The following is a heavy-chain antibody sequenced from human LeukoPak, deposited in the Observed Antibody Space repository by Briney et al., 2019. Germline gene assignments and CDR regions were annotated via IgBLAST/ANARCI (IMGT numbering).Heavy chain of an antibody. Sequence: PSQTLSLTCTVSGGSISSGGYYWSWIRQHPGKGLEWIGYIYYSGSTYYNPSLKSRVTISVDTSKNQFSLKLRSVTAADTAVYYCAREHSGSYPLYYYYYGMDVWGQGTTVTVSS. D-gene: IGHD3-10*01. CDR2: IYYSGST. J-gene: IGHJ6*02. V-gene: IGHV4-31*03. CDR1: GGSISSGGYY. CDR3: AREHSGSYPLYYYYYGMDV.